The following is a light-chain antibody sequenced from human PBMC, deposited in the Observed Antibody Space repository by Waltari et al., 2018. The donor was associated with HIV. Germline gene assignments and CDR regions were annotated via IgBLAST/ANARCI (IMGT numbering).Light chain of an antibody. Sequence: DIQMTQSPSSLSASVGDRVTITGGASQGIGKSLAWFQQKPGKVPNLLIYAASTLQSGVPSRFSGGGSGTDFFLTISGLQPEDVATYYCQKYDTGRRTFGQGTKVEI. CDR1: QGIGKS. CDR3: QKYDTGRRT. V-gene: IGKV1-27*01. CDR2: AAS. J-gene: IGKJ1*01.